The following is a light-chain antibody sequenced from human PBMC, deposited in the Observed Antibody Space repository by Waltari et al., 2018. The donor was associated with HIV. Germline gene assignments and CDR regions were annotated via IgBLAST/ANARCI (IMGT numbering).Light chain of an antibody. CDR2: SDN. J-gene: IGLJ3*02. V-gene: IGLV1-44*01. Sequence: QSVLTQPPSASGTPGQRVTISCSGSSSNIGSNAVNWYQQVPGTAPKLLIYSDNPRPSGVPARFSCSKSGTSASLAISGLQSEDEANYYCAAWDDSLNGPLFGGGTKLTVL. CDR3: AAWDDSLNGPL. CDR1: SSNIGSNA.